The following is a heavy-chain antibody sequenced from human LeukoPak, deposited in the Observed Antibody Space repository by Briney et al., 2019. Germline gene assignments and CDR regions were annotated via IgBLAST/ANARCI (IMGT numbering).Heavy chain of an antibody. D-gene: IGHD3-3*01. V-gene: IGHV3-7*01. CDR1: GFIFSNYW. CDR2: IKQDGSET. Sequence: GGSLRLSCATSGFIFSNYWMSWVRQAPGKGLEWVANIKQDGSETYYVDSVKGRFTISRDDAKNSLYLQMNSLRAEDTAVYYCARDGFLRDWGQGTLVTVSS. CDR3: ARDGFLRD. J-gene: IGHJ4*02.